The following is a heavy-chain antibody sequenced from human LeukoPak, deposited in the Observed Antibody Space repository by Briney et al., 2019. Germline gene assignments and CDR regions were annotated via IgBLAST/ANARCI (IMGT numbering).Heavy chain of an antibody. CDR1: GFSLSSPGVG. CDR2: VYWHDAK. CDR3: AQKDADTTMVPHY. Sequence: SGPTLVNPTQTLTLTCTCSGFSLSSPGVGVGWIRQPPGKALEWLALVYWHDAKRYSPSLRSRLTITKDSTQKQVALTMTKMDPVDTATYYCAQKDADTTMVPHYWGQGILVTVSS. D-gene: IGHD5-18*01. V-gene: IGHV2-5*01. J-gene: IGHJ4*02.